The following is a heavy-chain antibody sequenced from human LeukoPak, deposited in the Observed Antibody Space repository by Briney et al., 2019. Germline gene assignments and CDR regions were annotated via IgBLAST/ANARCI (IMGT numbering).Heavy chain of an antibody. CDR2: IYYSEST. V-gene: IGHV4-59*08. CDR1: GGSISSYY. Sequence: SETLSLTCTVSGGSISSYYWSWIRQPPGKGLEWIGYIYYSESTNYNPSLKSRVTISVDTSKNQFSLKLSSVTAADTAVYYCARLDQIKSAFSIAAGGVDYWGQGTLVTVSS. CDR3: ARLDQIKSAFSIAAGGVDY. J-gene: IGHJ4*02. D-gene: IGHD6-25*01.